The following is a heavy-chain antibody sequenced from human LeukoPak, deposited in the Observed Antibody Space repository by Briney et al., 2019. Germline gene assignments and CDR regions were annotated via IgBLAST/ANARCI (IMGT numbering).Heavy chain of an antibody. Sequence: QTGGSLRLSCAASGFPFSNYEMNWVRQAPGKGLEWVSYIHGSGRVIHYADSVKGRFTISRDNAKNSLYLQMNSLRAEDTAVYYCVRESPDPFDSWGQGTQVTVSS. CDR2: IHGSGRVI. J-gene: IGHJ4*02. V-gene: IGHV3-48*03. CDR1: GFPFSNYE. CDR3: VRESPDPFDS. D-gene: IGHD1-14*01.